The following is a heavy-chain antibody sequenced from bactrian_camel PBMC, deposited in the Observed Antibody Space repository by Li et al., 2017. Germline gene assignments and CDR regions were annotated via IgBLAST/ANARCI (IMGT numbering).Heavy chain of an antibody. CDR1: GFSSNRR. J-gene: IGHJ4*01. V-gene: IGHV3S53*01. CDR3: AARDGFLFRRGYGLGAYEYNY. Sequence: HVQLVESGGGSVQAGGSLRLSCAASGFSSNRRMAWFRQVPGKQREGVAAMDSDGYSTYARSVEGRFRISQDSAKSTLDLQMNSLKPEDTAMYYCAARDGFLFRRGYGLGAYEYNYWGQGTQVTVS. D-gene: IGHD5*01. CDR2: MDSDGYS.